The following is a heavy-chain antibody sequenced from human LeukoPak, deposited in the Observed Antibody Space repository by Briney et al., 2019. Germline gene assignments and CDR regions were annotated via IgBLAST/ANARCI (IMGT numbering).Heavy chain of an antibody. J-gene: IGHJ4*02. Sequence: GGSLRLSCAASGFTLSNYAMTWVRQAPGKGLEWVSAISGGGDIIYYADTMKGRFTISRDNSKNTLYLQMNSLRAEDTAVYYCAKDLHYYDSSGRQTDFDYWGQGTLVTVSS. V-gene: IGHV3-23*01. CDR2: ISGGGDII. CDR1: GFTLSNYA. CDR3: AKDLHYYDSSGRQTDFDY. D-gene: IGHD3-22*01.